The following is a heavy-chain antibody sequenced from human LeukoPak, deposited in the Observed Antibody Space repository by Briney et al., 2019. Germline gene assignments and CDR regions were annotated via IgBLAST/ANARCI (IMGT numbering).Heavy chain of an antibody. CDR2: ISYDGSNK. V-gene: IGHV3-30*18. J-gene: IGHJ4*02. Sequence: GGSLRLSCAASGFTFSSYGMHWVRQAPGKGLEWVAVISYDGSNKYYADSVKGRFTISRDNSKNTLYLQMNSLRAEGTAVYYCAKDQVRYYYDSSGYYLGPTTFDYWGQGTLVTVSS. CDR1: GFTFSSYG. D-gene: IGHD3-22*01. CDR3: AKDQVRYYYDSSGYYLGPTTFDY.